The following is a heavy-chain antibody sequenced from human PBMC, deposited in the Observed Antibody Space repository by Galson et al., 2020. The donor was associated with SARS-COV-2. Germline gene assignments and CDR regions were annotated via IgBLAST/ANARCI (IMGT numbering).Heavy chain of an antibody. Sequence: QLGESLKISCAASGFTFSSYGMHWVRQAPGKGLEWVAVIWYDGSNKYYADSVKGRFTISRDNSKKTLYLQMNSLRAEDTAVYYCARERIAAAGYAFDIWGQGTMVTVSS. D-gene: IGHD6-13*01. V-gene: IGHV3-33*01. CDR1: GFTFSSYG. CDR2: IWYDGSNK. J-gene: IGHJ3*02. CDR3: ARERIAAAGYAFDI.